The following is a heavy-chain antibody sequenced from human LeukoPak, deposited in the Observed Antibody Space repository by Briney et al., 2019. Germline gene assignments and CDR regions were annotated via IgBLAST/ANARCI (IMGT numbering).Heavy chain of an antibody. CDR3: ARWAGLCTTNNCYNPFDY. D-gene: IGHD2-2*02. CDR1: GGTFSSYA. J-gene: IGHJ4*02. Sequence: ASVKVSCKASGGTFSSYAISWVRQAPGQGLEWMGGIIPIFGTANYAQKFQGRVTITTDESTSTAYMELSSLRSEDTAVYYCARWAGLCTTNNCYNPFDYWGQGTLVTVSS. V-gene: IGHV1-69*05. CDR2: IIPIFGTA.